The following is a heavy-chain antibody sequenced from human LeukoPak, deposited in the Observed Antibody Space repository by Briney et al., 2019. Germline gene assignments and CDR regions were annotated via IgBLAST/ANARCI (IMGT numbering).Heavy chain of an antibody. D-gene: IGHD4-17*01. V-gene: IGHV3-23*01. Sequence: ERSLRLSCAASGFTFTSFAMSWVRQAPGKGLEWVSAISGSGGSTYYADSVKGRFTISRDNSKNTLYLQMNSLRAEDTAVYYCAKATVLYYFDYWGQGALVIVSS. CDR3: AKATVLYYFDY. CDR2: ISGSGGST. CDR1: GFTFTSFA. J-gene: IGHJ4*02.